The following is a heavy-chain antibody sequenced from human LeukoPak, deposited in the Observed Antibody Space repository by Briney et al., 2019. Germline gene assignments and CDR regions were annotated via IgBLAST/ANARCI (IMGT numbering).Heavy chain of an antibody. Sequence: PSETLSLTCAVYDGSLSGYYWNWIRQPPGKGLEWIGESSHSGSTNYNPSLKSRVTISVDTSKNQFSLKLSSVTAADTAVYYCARGIGFGLSPDAFGIWGQGTMVTVSS. V-gene: IGHV4-34*01. CDR2: SSHSGST. D-gene: IGHD2/OR15-2a*01. CDR3: ARGIGFGLSPDAFGI. CDR1: DGSLSGYY. J-gene: IGHJ3*02.